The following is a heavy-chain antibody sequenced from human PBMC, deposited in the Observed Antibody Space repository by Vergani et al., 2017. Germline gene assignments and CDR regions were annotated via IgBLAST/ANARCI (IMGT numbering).Heavy chain of an antibody. V-gene: IGHV3-33*01. Sequence: QVQLVESGGGVVQPGRSLRLSCAASGFTFSSYGMHWVRQAPGKGLEWVAVIWYDGSNKYYADSVKGRFTISRDNSKNTLYLQMNSLRAEDTAVYYGARAWAYSSSSSDYWGQGTLVTVSS. J-gene: IGHJ4*02. CDR3: ARAWAYSSSSSDY. CDR1: GFTFSSYG. D-gene: IGHD6-6*01. CDR2: IWYDGSNK.